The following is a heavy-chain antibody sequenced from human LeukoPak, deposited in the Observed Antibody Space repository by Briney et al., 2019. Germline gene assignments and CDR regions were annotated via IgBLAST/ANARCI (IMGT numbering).Heavy chain of an antibody. Sequence: GGSLRLSCAASGFTFSSYWMSWVRQAPGKGLEWVANIKQDGSEKYYVDSVKGRFTISRDNAKNSLYLQMNSLRAEDTAVYYCARDWRQAGGYYYMDVWGKGTTVTVSS. D-gene: IGHD3-10*01. V-gene: IGHV3-7*01. CDR3: ARDWRQAGGYYYMDV. CDR2: IKQDGSEK. CDR1: GFTFSSYW. J-gene: IGHJ6*03.